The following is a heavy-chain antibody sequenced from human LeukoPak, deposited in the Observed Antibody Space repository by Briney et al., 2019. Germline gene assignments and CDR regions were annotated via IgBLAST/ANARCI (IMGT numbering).Heavy chain of an antibody. Sequence: GRSLRLSCAPSGFTFSSYPMHWVRQAPGKGLEWVAVISYDESNKYYADSVKGRFTISRDNSKNTLYLQMNSLRAEDTAVYYCARVEMATFDYWGQGTLVTVSS. D-gene: IGHD5-24*01. CDR3: ARVEMATFDY. J-gene: IGHJ4*02. CDR2: ISYDESNK. V-gene: IGHV3-30-3*01. CDR1: GFTFSSYP.